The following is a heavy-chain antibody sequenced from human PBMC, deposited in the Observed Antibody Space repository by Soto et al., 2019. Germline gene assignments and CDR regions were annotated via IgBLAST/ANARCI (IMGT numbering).Heavy chain of an antibody. D-gene: IGHD3-22*01. CDR1: GGSISSYY. CDR2: INHSGRT. CDR3: ARTTYYFEASAYSPFDH. Sequence: PSETLSLTCSVSGGSISSYYWSWIRQPPGKGLEWIGEINHSGRTNYSPSLKSRITISVDTSKNQFSLKLSSVTAADTAVYYCARTTYYFEASAYSPFDHWGQGTPVTVSS. J-gene: IGHJ4*02. V-gene: IGHV4-34*01.